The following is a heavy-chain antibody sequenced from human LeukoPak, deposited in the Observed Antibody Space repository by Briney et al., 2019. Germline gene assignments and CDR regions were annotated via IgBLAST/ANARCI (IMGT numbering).Heavy chain of an antibody. Sequence: SETLSLTCTVSGGSISSYYWSWIRQPPGKGLEWIGYIYYSGSTKYNPSLKSRVTISVDKSKSQFSLKLSSVTAADTAVYYCARDRGYCDGGSCYLFDPWGQGTLVTVSS. D-gene: IGHD2-15*01. V-gene: IGHV4-59*12. CDR1: GGSISSYY. J-gene: IGHJ5*02. CDR2: IYYSGST. CDR3: ARDRGYCDGGSCYLFDP.